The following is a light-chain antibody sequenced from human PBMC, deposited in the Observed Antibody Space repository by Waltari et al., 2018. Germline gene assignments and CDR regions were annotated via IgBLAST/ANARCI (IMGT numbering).Light chain of an antibody. J-gene: IGKJ2*01. CDR1: QSVSSSY. CDR2: GAS. Sequence: TQSPGTLSLSPGERATLSCRASQSVSSSYLAWYQQKSGQAPRLLIYGASSRATGIPDRFSGSGSGTDFSLTISRLEPEDFAVYYCQQYGSSPYTFGQGTMLEIK. CDR3: QQYGSSPYT. V-gene: IGKV3-20*01.